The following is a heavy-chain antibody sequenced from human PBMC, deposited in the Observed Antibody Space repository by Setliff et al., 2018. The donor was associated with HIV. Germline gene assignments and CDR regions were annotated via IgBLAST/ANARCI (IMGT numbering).Heavy chain of an antibody. CDR3: TRHSLTTIDYFMPYYFEY. J-gene: IGHJ4*02. Sequence: PGGSLRLSCEASGFTFTDAWMNWVRQAPGKGLEWVGRIKSKSDGETTDYAAPVKGRFTISRDVSKSIAYLQMNSLKTEDTAVYYCTRHSLTTIDYFMPYYFEYWGQGTLVTVSS. CDR1: GFTFTDAW. V-gene: IGHV3-15*01. CDR2: IKSKSDGETT. D-gene: IGHD4-17*01.